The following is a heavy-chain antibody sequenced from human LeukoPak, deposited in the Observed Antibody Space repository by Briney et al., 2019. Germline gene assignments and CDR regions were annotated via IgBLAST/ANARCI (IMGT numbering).Heavy chain of an antibody. V-gene: IGHV3-30*04. CDR2: ISYDGSNK. CDR1: GFTFSSYA. J-gene: IGHJ4*02. D-gene: IGHD3-9*01. Sequence: GGSLRLSCAASGFTFSSYAMYWVRQAPGKGLEWVAVISYDGSNKYYADSVKGRFTISRDNSKNTLYLQMNSLRAEDTAVYYCAREEKNYDILTGYSPYFDYWGQGTLVTVSS. CDR3: AREEKNYDILTGYSPYFDY.